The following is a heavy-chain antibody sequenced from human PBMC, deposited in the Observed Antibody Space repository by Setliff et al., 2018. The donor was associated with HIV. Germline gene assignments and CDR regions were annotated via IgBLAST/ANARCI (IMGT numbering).Heavy chain of an antibody. CDR3: ARHSGLGGYYSLFDY. CDR2: IYYSGST. Sequence: SETLSLTCTVSGGSIKSSSDYWGWIRQPPGKGLEWIGTIYYSGSTYYNPSLKSRVTISVDTSKNQFSLKLSSVTAADTTVYYCARHSGLGGYYSLFDYWGPGTLVTVSS. J-gene: IGHJ4*02. V-gene: IGHV4-39*01. CDR1: GGSIKSSSDY. D-gene: IGHD3-22*01.